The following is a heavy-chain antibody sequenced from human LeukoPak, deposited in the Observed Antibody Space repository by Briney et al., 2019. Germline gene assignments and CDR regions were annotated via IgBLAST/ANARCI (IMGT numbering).Heavy chain of an antibody. J-gene: IGHJ3*02. CDR1: GFTFSDYY. CDR3: ARSDFVWGIYRDAFDI. CDR2: ISSSGSTI. Sequence: GGSLRLSCAASGFTFSDYYMSWIRQAPGKGLEWVSYISSSGSTIYHSDSVKVRFTIARDNAKNSLYLQMNSLGAEDAAVYYCARSDFVWGIYRDAFDIWGQGTMVTVSS. V-gene: IGHV3-11*04. D-gene: IGHD3-16*02.